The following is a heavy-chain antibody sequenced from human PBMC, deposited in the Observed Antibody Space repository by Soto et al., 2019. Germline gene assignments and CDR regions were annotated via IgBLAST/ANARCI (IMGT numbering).Heavy chain of an antibody. CDR3: ARAFMITFGGVIPRGFDY. CDR1: GGSISSGGYY. CDR2: IYYSGST. J-gene: IGHJ4*02. Sequence: QVQLQESGPGLVKPSQTLSLTCTVSGGSISSGGYYWSWIRQHPGKGLEWIGYIYYSGSTYYNPSLKSRVTISVDTAKKQFSLKLSSVTAADTAVYYCARAFMITFGGVIPRGFDYWGQGTLVTVSS. D-gene: IGHD3-16*02. V-gene: IGHV4-31*03.